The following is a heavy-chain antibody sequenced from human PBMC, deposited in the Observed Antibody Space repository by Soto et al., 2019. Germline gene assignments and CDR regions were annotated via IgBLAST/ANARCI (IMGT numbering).Heavy chain of an antibody. CDR3: ARTLGGYGDYALPLNY. J-gene: IGHJ4*02. Sequence: QVQLVQSGAEVKRPGASVTVSCKASGYTFTGYGIAWVRQAPGQGLEWMGWISAYNGNTLQTQKFQDRLTMNTDTSANTAYMELRSLRADDTDVYYCARTLGGYGDYALPLNYWGQGTLVYVSS. CDR2: ISAYNGNT. D-gene: IGHD4-17*01. V-gene: IGHV1-18*04. CDR1: GYTFTGYG.